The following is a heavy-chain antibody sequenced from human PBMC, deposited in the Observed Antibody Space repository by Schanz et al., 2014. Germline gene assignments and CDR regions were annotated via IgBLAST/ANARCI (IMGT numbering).Heavy chain of an antibody. CDR3: SRPRDGYNEFDS. Sequence: QVYLVESGGDLVKPGGSLRLSCAASGFTFSDYYMAWIRQAPGKGLEWVSHISGSSIHKNYADSVKGRFSISRDNGETSVYLQINSLRVEDTAVYYCSRPRDGYNEFDSWGPGTLVTV. D-gene: IGHD5-12*01. J-gene: IGHJ4*02. V-gene: IGHV3-11*06. CDR1: GFTFSDYY. CDR2: ISGSSIHK.